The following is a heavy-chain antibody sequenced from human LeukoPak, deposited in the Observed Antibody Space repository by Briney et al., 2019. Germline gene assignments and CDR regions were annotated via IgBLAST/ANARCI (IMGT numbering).Heavy chain of an antibody. D-gene: IGHD3-3*01. CDR1: GYTFTDYD. J-gene: IGHJ2*01. CDR3: ARGRVTVFEPEGWYFDL. CDR2: VNPSLGNT. Sequence: GASVKVSCKTSGYTFTDYDINWVRQATGQGLEWLGRVNPSLGNTVYAQKFQDRVTITRDTSISTVYMELRSLKSEDTAVYYCARGRVTVFEPEGWYFDLWGRGTPVTVSS. V-gene: IGHV1-8*01.